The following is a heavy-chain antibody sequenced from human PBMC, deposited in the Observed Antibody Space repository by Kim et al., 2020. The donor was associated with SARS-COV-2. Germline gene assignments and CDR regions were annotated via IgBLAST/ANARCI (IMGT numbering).Heavy chain of an antibody. J-gene: IGHJ3*02. CDR3: ARPYNYYDSAGGAFDI. Sequence: GESLKISCKGSGYSFTSYWIGWVRQMPGKGLEWMGIIYPGDSDTRYSPSFQGQVTISADKSISTAYLQWSSLKASDTAMYYCARPYNYYDSAGGAFDIWGQGTMVTVSS. D-gene: IGHD3-22*01. CDR2: IYPGDSDT. V-gene: IGHV5-51*01. CDR1: GYSFTSYW.